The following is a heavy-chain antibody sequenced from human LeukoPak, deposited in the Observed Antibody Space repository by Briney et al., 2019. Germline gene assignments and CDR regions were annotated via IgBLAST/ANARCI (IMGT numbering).Heavy chain of an antibody. CDR2: ISSSGSTI. CDR3: AGTVTTTGNAFDI. J-gene: IGHJ3*02. CDR1: GFTFSDYY. V-gene: IGHV3-11*01. Sequence: TAGGSLRLSCAASGFTFSDYYMSWIRQAPGKGLEWVSYISSSGSTIYYADSVKGRFTISRDNAKNSLYLQMNSLRAEDTAVYYCAGTVTTTGNAFDIWGQGTMVTVSS. D-gene: IGHD4-17*01.